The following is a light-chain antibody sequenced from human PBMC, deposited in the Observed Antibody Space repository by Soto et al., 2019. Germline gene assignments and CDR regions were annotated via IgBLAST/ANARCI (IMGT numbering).Light chain of an antibody. CDR3: SSYTSSSTL. V-gene: IGLV2-14*03. Sequence: QSALTQPASVSGSPGQSITISCIGTSSDVGGYNYVSWYQQHPGKAPKLMIYDVTNRPSGVSNRFSGSKSGNTASLTISGLRAEDEADYYCSSYTSSSTLFGGGTKVTVL. CDR2: DVT. J-gene: IGLJ2*01. CDR1: SSDVGGYNY.